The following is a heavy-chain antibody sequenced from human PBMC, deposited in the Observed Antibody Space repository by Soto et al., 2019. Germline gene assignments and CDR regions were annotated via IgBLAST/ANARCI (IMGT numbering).Heavy chain of an antibody. Sequence: KASETLSLTCTVSGGSISSGGYYWSWIRQHPGEGLEWIGYIYYSGSTYYNPSLKSRVTISVDTSKNQFSLKLSSVTAADTAVYYCARINVDTAMEFDYWGQGTLVTVSS. CDR3: ARINVDTAMEFDY. J-gene: IGHJ4*02. D-gene: IGHD5-18*01. V-gene: IGHV4-31*03. CDR2: IYYSGST. CDR1: GGSISSGGYY.